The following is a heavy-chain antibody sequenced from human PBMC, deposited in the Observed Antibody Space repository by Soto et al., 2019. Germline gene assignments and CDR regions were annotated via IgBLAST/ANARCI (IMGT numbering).Heavy chain of an antibody. J-gene: IGHJ4*02. CDR3: AKDASWIQLWLGY. V-gene: IGHV3-23*01. Sequence: EVQLLESGGGLVQPGGSLRLSCAASGFTFSSYAMTWVRQAPGKGLEWVSAITGSGGSTFYADSVKGRFTISRDNSRDTLYLQMNSLRAEYTAVYYCAKDASWIQLWLGYWGQGTLVTVSS. CDR1: GFTFSSYA. CDR2: ITGSGGST. D-gene: IGHD5-18*01.